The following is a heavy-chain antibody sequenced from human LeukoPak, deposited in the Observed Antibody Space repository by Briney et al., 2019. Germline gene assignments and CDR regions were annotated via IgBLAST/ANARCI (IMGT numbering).Heavy chain of an antibody. V-gene: IGHV3-21*01. J-gene: IGHJ4*02. CDR2: ISSSSSYI. D-gene: IGHD3-9*01. CDR1: GFTFSSYS. Sequence: GSLRLSCAASGFTFSSYSMNWVRQAPGKGLEWVSSISSSSSYIYYADSVKGRFTISRDNAKNSLYLQMNSLRAEDTAVYYCASDYSILTGYYDWGQGTLVTVSS. CDR3: ASDYSILTGYYD.